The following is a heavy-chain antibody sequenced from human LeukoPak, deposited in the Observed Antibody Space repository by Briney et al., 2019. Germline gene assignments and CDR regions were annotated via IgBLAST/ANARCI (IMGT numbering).Heavy chain of an antibody. CDR2: INTNTGNP. Sequence: ASVKVSCKASGYTFTSYAMNWVRQAPGQGLEWMGWINTNTGNPTYAQGFTGRFVFSLDTSVSTAYLQISSLKAEDTAVYYCARETTSGGSGASGPWGQGTLVTVSS. CDR1: GYTFTSYA. J-gene: IGHJ5*02. V-gene: IGHV7-4-1*02. D-gene: IGHD2-15*01. CDR3: ARETTSGGSGASGP.